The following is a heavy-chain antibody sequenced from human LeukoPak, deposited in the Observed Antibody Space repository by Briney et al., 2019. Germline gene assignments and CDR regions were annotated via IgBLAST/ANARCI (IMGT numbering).Heavy chain of an antibody. CDR2: ISGSGGST. V-gene: IGHV3-23*01. CDR1: GFTFSSYA. Sequence: GGSLRLSCAASGFTFSSYAMSWVRQAPGKGLEWVSAISGSGGSTYYADSMKGRFTISRDNSKNTLYLQMNSLRAEDTAVYYCAKMGIAVAGTTGFDYWGQGTLVTVSS. CDR3: AKMGIAVAGTTGFDY. J-gene: IGHJ4*02. D-gene: IGHD6-19*01.